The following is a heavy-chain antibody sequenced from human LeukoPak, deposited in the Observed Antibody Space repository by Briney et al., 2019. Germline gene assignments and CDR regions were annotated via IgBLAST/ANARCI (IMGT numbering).Heavy chain of an antibody. CDR3: ARVHLYDILTGSDDY. J-gene: IGHJ4*02. V-gene: IGHV4-34*01. D-gene: IGHD3-9*01. CDR1: GGSFSGYY. Sequence: SETLSLTCAVYGGSFSGYYWSWIRQPPGKGREWIGEINHSGSTNYNPSLKSRVTISVATSKNQFSLKLSSVTAADTAVYYCARVHLYDILTGSDDYWGQGTLVTVSS. CDR2: INHSGST.